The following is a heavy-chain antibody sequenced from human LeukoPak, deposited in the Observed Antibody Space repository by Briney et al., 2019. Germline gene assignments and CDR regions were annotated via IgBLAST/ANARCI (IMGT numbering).Heavy chain of an antibody. J-gene: IGHJ4*02. CDR3: ARDSTYYYGSGSYSGRTDY. CDR2: ISSNSSYI. D-gene: IGHD3-10*01. V-gene: IGHV3-21*01. CDR1: GFTFSSYS. Sequence: PGGSLRLSCAASGFTFSSYSMNWVRQAPGKGLEWVSSISSNSSYIYYADSVKGRFTISRDNAKNSLYLQMNSLRAEDTAVYYCARDSTYYYGSGSYSGRTDYWGQGTLVTVSS.